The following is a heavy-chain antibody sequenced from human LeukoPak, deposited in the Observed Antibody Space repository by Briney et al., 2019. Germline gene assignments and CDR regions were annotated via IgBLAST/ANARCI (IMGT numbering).Heavy chain of an antibody. J-gene: IGHJ4*02. V-gene: IGHV4-61*05. CDR2: IYYSGST. CDR3: ASSAAATKLSGYSYGIDY. D-gene: IGHD5-18*01. Sequence: PSETLSLTCTVSGGSISSSSYYWGWICQPPGKGLEWIGYIYYSGSTNYNPSLKSRVTISVDTSKNQFSLKLSSVTAADTAVYYCASSAAATKLSGYSYGIDYWGQGTLVTVSS. CDR1: GGSISSSSYY.